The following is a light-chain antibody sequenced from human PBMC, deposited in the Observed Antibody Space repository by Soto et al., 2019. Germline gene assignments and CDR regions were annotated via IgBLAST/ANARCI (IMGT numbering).Light chain of an antibody. CDR3: QSYASSLSAVV. CDR1: SSNIGAGYD. J-gene: IGLJ2*01. CDR2: GNS. V-gene: IGLV1-40*01. Sequence: QSVLTQPPSVSGAPGQRVTISCTGSSSNIGAGYDVHWYQQLPGTAPKLLIYGNSNRPSGVPDRFSGSKSGTSASLAITGLQAEYEADYYCQSYASSLSAVVFGGGTKLTVL.